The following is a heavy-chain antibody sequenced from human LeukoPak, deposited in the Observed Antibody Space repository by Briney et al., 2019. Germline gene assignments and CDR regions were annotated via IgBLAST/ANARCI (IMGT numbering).Heavy chain of an antibody. CDR2: ISAYNGNT. CDR3: ASDGNPKYYYDSSGYYSY. D-gene: IGHD3-22*01. J-gene: IGHJ4*02. V-gene: IGHV1-18*01. Sequence: GASVKVSCKASGYTFTSYGISWVRQAPGQGLEWMGWISAYNGNTNYAQKLQGRVTMTTDTSTSTAYMELRSLRSDDTAVYYCASDGNPKYYYDSSGYYSYWGQGTLVTVSS. CDR1: GYTFTSYG.